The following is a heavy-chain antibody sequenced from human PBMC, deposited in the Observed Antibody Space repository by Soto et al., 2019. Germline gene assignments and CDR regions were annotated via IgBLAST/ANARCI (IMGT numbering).Heavy chain of an antibody. J-gene: IGHJ4*02. CDR2: ISGSGGST. Sequence: GGSLRLSCAASGFTFSSYAMSWVRQAPGKGLEWVSAISGSGGSTYYADSVKGRFTISRDNSKNTLYLQMNSLRAEDTAVYYCAKDINGGYDFPPPFDYWGQGTLVTVSS. CDR1: GFTFSSYA. CDR3: AKDINGGYDFPPPFDY. D-gene: IGHD5-12*01. V-gene: IGHV3-23*01.